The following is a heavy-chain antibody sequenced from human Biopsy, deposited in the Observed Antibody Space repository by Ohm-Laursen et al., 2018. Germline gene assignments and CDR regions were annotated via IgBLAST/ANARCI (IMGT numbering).Heavy chain of an antibody. CDR3: ATSGAADSWGNYYGMDV. Sequence: SLRLSCSASGFTFSSHGMHWVRQAPGKGLEWVAHFSYDGINKHYADSVKGRFTISRDNAKNSLSLQMNSLRADDTAVYYCATSGAADSWGNYYGMDVWGQGTTVTVSS. J-gene: IGHJ6*02. CDR1: GFTFSSHG. CDR2: FSYDGINK. V-gene: IGHV3-30*03. D-gene: IGHD3-16*01.